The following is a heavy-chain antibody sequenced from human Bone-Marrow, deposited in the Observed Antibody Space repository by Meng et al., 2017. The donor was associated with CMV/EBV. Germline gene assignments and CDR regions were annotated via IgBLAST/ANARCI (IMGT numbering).Heavy chain of an antibody. CDR3: ARENEWWIRFGMDV. V-gene: IGHV3-11*01. CDR1: GFTFSDYY. Sequence: LSLTCAASGFTFSDYYMSWIRQAPGKGLEWVSYISSSGSTIYYADSVEGQFTISRDNAKNSLYLQMNSLRAEDTAVYYCARENEWWIRFGMDVWGQGTTVTVSS. CDR2: ISSSGSTI. D-gene: IGHD2-15*01. J-gene: IGHJ6*02.